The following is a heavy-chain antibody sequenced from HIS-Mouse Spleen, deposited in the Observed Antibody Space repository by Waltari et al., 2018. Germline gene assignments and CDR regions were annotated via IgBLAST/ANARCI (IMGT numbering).Heavy chain of an antibody. D-gene: IGHD6-19*01. CDR2: IDWDDDK. V-gene: IGHV2-70*15. Sequence: QVTLRESGPALVKPTQTLTLTCTFSGFSISHSGMCGSWIRQPPGKALEWLARIDWDDDKYYSTSLKTRLTISKDTSKNQVVLTMTNMDPVDTATYYCARIAEGYSSGWYVFDYWGQGTLVTVSS. J-gene: IGHJ4*02. CDR1: GFSISHSGMC. CDR3: ARIAEGYSSGWYVFDY.